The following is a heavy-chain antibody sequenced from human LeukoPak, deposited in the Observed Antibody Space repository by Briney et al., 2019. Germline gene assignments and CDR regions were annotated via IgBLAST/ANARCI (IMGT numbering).Heavy chain of an antibody. V-gene: IGHV4-34*01. CDR2: INHSGST. CDR1: GGSFSGYY. J-gene: IGHJ5*02. D-gene: IGHD2-2*01. Sequence: SETLSLTCAVYGGSFSGYYWSWIRQPPGKGLEWIGEINHSGSTNYNPSLKSRVTISVDTSKNQFSLKLSSVTAADTAVYYCARSPRDASGKIVVVPAARIRNWFDPWGQGTLVTVSS. CDR3: ARSPRDASGKIVVVPAARIRNWFDP.